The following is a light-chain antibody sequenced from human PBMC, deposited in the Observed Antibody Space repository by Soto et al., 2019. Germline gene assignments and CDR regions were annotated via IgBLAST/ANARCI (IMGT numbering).Light chain of an antibody. Sequence: QTVVTQPPSASGTPGQTVTISCSGSSSNIGSNAVNWYQQLPGTAPKLLIYSNTQRPSGVPDRVSGSKSGTSASLAIRGLQSEDEADYYCAAWDDSLNGHVVFGGGTKLTVL. CDR2: SNT. V-gene: IGLV1-44*01. J-gene: IGLJ2*01. CDR1: SSNIGSNA. CDR3: AAWDDSLNGHVV.